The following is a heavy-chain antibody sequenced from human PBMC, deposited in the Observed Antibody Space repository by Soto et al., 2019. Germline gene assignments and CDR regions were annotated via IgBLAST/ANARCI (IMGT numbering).Heavy chain of an antibody. CDR3: ARDAPLPQGRWLNLDF. D-gene: IGHD5-12*01. V-gene: IGHV3-48*03. Sequence: EAFLVESGGGLVQPGGSLRLSCAASGFTFSNYDMNWVRQAPGKGREWVSYISHSGASIDYADSVMGRFTISRDKAKTSMYLQMNSLRAEDTAVYYCARDAPLPQGRWLNLDFWGQGTLVTVSS. CDR1: GFTFSNYD. CDR2: ISHSGASI. J-gene: IGHJ4*02.